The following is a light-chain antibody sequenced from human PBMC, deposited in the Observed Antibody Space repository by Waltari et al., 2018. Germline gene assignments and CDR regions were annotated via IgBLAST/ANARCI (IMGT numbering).Light chain of an antibody. CDR1: QDINNW. CDR3: QQYSGNPT. CDR2: DAS. Sequence: DIQLTQSPSTLSALIGDRVTITCRASQDINNWLAWYQQKPGKAPKILIYDASSLETGVPSKFSGSGSGTEFTLTISSLQPDDFATYYCQQYSGNPTFGGGTKVETK. V-gene: IGKV1-5*01. J-gene: IGKJ4*01.